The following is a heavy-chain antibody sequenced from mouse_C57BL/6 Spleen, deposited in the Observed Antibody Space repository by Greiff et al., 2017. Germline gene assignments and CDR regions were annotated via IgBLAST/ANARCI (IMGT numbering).Heavy chain of an antibody. D-gene: IGHD1-1*01. CDR2: ISGGGGNT. CDR3: ARQYYGSRNWYFDV. CDR1: GFTFSSYT. V-gene: IGHV5-9*01. Sequence: EVKVVESGGGLVKPGGSLKLSCAASGFTFSSYTMSWVRQTPEKRLEWVATISGGGGNTYYPDSVKGRFTISRDNAKNTLYLQMSSLRSEDTALYYCARQYYGSRNWYFDVWGTGTTVTVSS. J-gene: IGHJ1*03.